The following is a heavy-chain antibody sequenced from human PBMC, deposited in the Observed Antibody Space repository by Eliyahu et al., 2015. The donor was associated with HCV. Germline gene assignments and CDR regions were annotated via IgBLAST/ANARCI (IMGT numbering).Heavy chain of an antibody. D-gene: IGHD6-19*01. CDR1: GGSIXTYY. CDR3: ASGGGGIAVAGTGGWFDP. J-gene: IGHJ5*02. V-gene: IGHV4-59*01. CDR2: IYYSGGA. Sequence: QVQLQESGPGLVKPSETLSLTCXVSGGSIXTYYWSWTRQPPGKGLEWIGYIYYSGGANYNPSLKSRVTXSVDTSKNQFSLKLSSVTAADTAVYYCASGGGGIAVAGTGGWFDPWGQGTLVTVSS.